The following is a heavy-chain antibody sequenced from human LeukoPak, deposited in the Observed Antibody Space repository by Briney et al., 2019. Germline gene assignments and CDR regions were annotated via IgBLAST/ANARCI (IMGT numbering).Heavy chain of an antibody. V-gene: IGHV3-30*03. CDR3: ARKGNAFDI. CDR2: ISYDGSNK. D-gene: IGHD3-10*01. Sequence: GGSLRLSCAASGFTFSSYGMHWVRQAPGKGLEWVAVISYDGSNKYYADSVKGRFTISRDNSKNTLYLQMNSLRAEDTAVYYCARKGNAFDIWGQGTMVTVSS. J-gene: IGHJ3*02. CDR1: GFTFSSYG.